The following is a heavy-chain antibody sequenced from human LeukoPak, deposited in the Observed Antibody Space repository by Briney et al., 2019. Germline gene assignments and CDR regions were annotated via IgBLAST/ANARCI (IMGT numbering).Heavy chain of an antibody. D-gene: IGHD4-17*01. J-gene: IGHJ4*02. CDR3: ATPGDYGGH. CDR2: ISSSGSYI. Sequence: GGSLRLSCAASGFTFSSYGFYWVRQAPGKGLEWVASISSSGSYIYCGDSLKGRVTISRDNAKNSVNLQVKNLRANDTALYYCATPGDYGGHWGQGTLVIVSS. V-gene: IGHV3-21*01. CDR1: GFTFSSYG.